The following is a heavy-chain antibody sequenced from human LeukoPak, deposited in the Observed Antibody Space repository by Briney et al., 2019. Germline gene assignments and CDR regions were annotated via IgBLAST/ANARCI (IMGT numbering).Heavy chain of an antibody. CDR1: GFTFTTYS. V-gene: IGHV3-21*01. CDR3: AKALGWFFDL. CDR2: ISATSSHI. Sequence: KPGGSLRLSCAASGFTFTTYSMAWVRQAPGKGLEWVSSISATSSHIYHAGAVKGRFTTSRDNAKNSLFLQMNSLRVEDTAVYYCAKALGWFFDLWGRGTLVTVSP. J-gene: IGHJ2*01.